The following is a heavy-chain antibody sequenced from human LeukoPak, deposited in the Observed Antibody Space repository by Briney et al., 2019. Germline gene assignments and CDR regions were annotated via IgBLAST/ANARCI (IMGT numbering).Heavy chain of an antibody. J-gene: IGHJ4*02. D-gene: IGHD3-10*01. V-gene: IGHV3-21*01. CDR3: ARGSGSYYNPAAPFDY. CDR2: ISSSSSYI. CDR1: GFTFSSYS. Sequence: GGSLRLSCAASGFTFSSYSMNWVRQAPGKGLEWVSSISSSSSYIYYADSVKGRFTISRDNAKNSLYLQMNSLRAEDTAVYYCARGSGSYYNPAAPFDYWGQGTLVTVSS.